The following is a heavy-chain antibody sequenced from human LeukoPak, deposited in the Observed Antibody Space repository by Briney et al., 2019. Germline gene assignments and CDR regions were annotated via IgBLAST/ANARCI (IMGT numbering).Heavy chain of an antibody. CDR1: GFTFSSYG. Sequence: PGRSLRLSCAASGFTFSSYGMHWFRQAPGKGLEGVAVISYDGSNKYYADSVKGRFTISRDNSKNTLYLQMNSLRAEDTAVYYCAKAQRRGSITMVRGLVLSHYGMDVWGKGTTVTVSS. CDR2: ISYDGSNK. J-gene: IGHJ6*04. D-gene: IGHD3-10*01. CDR3: AKAQRRGSITMVRGLVLSHYGMDV. V-gene: IGHV3-30*18.